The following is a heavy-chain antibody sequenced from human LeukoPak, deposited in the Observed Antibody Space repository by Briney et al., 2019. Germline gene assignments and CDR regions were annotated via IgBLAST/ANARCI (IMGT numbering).Heavy chain of an antibody. CDR3: AKDDGPIAVAGCFDY. CDR1: GFTFSNAW. Sequence: GGSLRLSCAASGFTFSNAWMSWVRQAPGKGLEWVAFIRYDGSNKYYADSVKGRFTISRDNSKNTLYLQMNSLRAEDTAVYYCAKDDGPIAVAGCFDYWGQGTLVTVSS. V-gene: IGHV3-30*02. D-gene: IGHD6-19*01. J-gene: IGHJ4*02. CDR2: IRYDGSNK.